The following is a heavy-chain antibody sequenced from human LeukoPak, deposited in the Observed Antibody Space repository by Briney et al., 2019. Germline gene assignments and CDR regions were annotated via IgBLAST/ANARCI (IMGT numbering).Heavy chain of an antibody. Sequence: SETLSLTCTVSGGSISSYYWSWIRQPPGKGLEWIGHIYYSGSTNHNPSLKSRVTISVDTSKNQFSLKLSSVTAADTAVYYCAREGVGATTGFDYWGQGTLVTVSS. D-gene: IGHD1-26*01. CDR2: IYYSGST. CDR3: AREGVGATTGFDY. J-gene: IGHJ4*02. CDR1: GGSISSYY. V-gene: IGHV4-59*01.